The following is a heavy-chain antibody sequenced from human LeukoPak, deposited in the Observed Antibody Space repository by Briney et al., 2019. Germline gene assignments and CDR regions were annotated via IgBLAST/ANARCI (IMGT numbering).Heavy chain of an antibody. CDR2: IYYSGST. V-gene: IGHV4-38-2*01. CDR3: ASFPARNAFDI. Sequence: SETLSLTXAASGYSISSGYYWGWIRQPPGKGLEWIGSIYYSGSTYYNPSLKSRVTISVDTSKNQFSLKLSSVTAADTAVYYCASFPARNAFDIWGQGTMVTVSS. J-gene: IGHJ3*02. CDR1: GYSISSGYY.